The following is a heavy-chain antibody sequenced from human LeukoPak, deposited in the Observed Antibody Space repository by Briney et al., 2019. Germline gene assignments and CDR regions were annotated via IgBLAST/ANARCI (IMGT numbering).Heavy chain of an antibody. Sequence: ASVKVSCKTSGYTFTGNFIHWVRQAPGQGLERMGWINPNSGDTNYAQKFQGRVTMTRDTSISTAYMELSRLRSDDTAVYYCAGELRWLFFWGQGTLVIVSS. J-gene: IGHJ4*02. CDR3: AGELRWLFF. V-gene: IGHV1-2*02. CDR2: INPNSGDT. D-gene: IGHD3-22*01. CDR1: GYTFTGNF.